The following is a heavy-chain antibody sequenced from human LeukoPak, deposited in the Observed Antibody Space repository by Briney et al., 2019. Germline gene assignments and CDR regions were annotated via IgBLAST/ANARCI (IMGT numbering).Heavy chain of an antibody. Sequence: NPGGSLRLSCAASGFTFSSYGMHWVRQAPGKGLEWVSSISAGSTKIYYADPVRGRFTIARDDAENSLYLQMNSLGLEDTAVYYCAREYSSSWLQRSLHFDSWGQGTLVTVSS. J-gene: IGHJ4*02. V-gene: IGHV3-21*01. CDR2: ISAGSTKI. D-gene: IGHD6-13*01. CDR1: GFTFSSYG. CDR3: AREYSSSWLQRSLHFDS.